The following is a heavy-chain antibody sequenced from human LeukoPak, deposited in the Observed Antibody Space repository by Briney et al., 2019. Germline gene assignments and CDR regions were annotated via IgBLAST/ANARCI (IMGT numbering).Heavy chain of an antibody. CDR1: GFIVSSNY. V-gene: IGHV3-53*01. D-gene: IGHD4-11*01. CDR2: ICNGGST. CDR3: AKLTTS. Sequence: QSGGSLRLSCAASGFIVSSNYMSWVRQAPGKGLEWVSVICNGGSTYYADSVKGRFTISRDNSKNTLYLQMNSLRAEDTAVYYCAKLTTSWGQGTLVTVSS. J-gene: IGHJ4*02.